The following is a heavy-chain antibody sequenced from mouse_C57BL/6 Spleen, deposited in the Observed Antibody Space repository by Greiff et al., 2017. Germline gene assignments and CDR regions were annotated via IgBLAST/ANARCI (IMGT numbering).Heavy chain of an antibody. CDR2: IRNKANGYTT. Sequence: EVQLVESGGGLVQPGGSLSLSCAASGFTFTDYYMSWVRQPPGKALEWLGFIRNKANGYTTEYSASVKGRFTISRDNSQSILYLQMNALRAEDSATYYCARPYYYGAMDYWGQGTSVTVSS. CDR1: GFTFTDYY. D-gene: IGHD1-1*02. J-gene: IGHJ4*01. CDR3: ARPYYYGAMDY. V-gene: IGHV7-3*01.